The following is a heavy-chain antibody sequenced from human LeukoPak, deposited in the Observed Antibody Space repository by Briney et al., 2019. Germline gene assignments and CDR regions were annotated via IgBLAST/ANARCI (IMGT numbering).Heavy chain of an antibody. CDR3: ARDSSSGWFPDY. CDR2: ISGSGSSI. V-gene: IGHV3-48*03. J-gene: IGHJ4*02. CDR1: GFTFNSYE. Sequence: PGGSLRLSCAASGFTFNSYEMSWVRQAPGKGLEWVSYISGSGSSIYYADSVKGRFTISRDNAKNSLYLQMNSLRAEDTAIYYCARDSSSGWFPDYWGQGTLVTVSS. D-gene: IGHD6-19*01.